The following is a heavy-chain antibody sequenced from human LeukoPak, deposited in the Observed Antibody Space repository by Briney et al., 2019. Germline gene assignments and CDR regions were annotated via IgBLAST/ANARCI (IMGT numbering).Heavy chain of an antibody. CDR2: IIPIFGTA. D-gene: IGHD2-2*02. V-gene: IGHV1-69*13. CDR3: ARDNREYCSSTSCYIALDY. J-gene: IGHJ4*02. CDR1: GGTFSSYA. Sequence: SGKVSCKASGGTFSSYAISWVRQAPGQGLEWMGGIIPIFGTANYAQKFQGRVTITADESTSTAYMELSSLRSEDTAVYYCARDNREYCSSTSCYIALDYWGQGTLVTVSS.